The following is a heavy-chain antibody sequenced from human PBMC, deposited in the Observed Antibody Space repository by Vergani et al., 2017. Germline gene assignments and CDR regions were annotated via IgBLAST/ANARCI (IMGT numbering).Heavy chain of an antibody. CDR3: ARGFFRCSSTSCHLLGFDY. CDR2: INHSGST. J-gene: IGHJ4*02. V-gene: IGHV4-34*01. Sequence: QVQLQQWGAGLLKPSETLSLTCAVYGGSFSGYYWSWIRQPPGKGLEWIGEINHSGSTNYNPSLKSRVTISVDTSKNQFSLKLSSVTAADTAVYYCARGFFRCSSTSCHLLGFDYWGQGTLVTV. D-gene: IGHD2-2*01. CDR1: GGSFSGYY.